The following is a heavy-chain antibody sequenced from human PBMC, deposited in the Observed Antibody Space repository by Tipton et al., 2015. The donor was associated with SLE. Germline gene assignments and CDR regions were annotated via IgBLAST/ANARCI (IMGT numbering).Heavy chain of an antibody. CDR3: ARARHGGAEYFEH. J-gene: IGHJ1*01. Sequence: TLSLTCTVSGGSISSYYWSWIRQPPGKGLEWIGYIYDIGSTNYNPSLKSRVTMSVDTSENHLSLKLTFVTAADTAVYYCARARHGGAEYFEHWGQGTLVTVSS. CDR1: GGSISSYY. CDR2: IYDIGST. V-gene: IGHV4-59*01. D-gene: IGHD3-3*01.